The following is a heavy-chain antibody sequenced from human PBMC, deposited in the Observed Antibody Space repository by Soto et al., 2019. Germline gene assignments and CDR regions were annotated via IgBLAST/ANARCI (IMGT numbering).Heavy chain of an antibody. J-gene: IGHJ4*02. CDR1: GLTFSNYG. V-gene: IGHV3-30*18. CDR2: ISYDGSNK. D-gene: IGHD3-9*01. Sequence: RGSLRLTCASSGLTFSNYGMRWVRQAPGKGLELVAVISYDGSNKYYADSVKGRFTISRDNSKNTLYLQMNRLRAEDTAVYYRAKAPNFDWLSRFDYWGQGTMVTVSS. CDR3: AKAPNFDWLSRFDY.